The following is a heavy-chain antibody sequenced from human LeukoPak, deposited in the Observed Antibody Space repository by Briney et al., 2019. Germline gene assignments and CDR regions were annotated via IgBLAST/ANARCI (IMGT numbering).Heavy chain of an antibody. CDR1: GGSISSYY. CDR2: ICTSGST. D-gene: IGHD3-10*01. V-gene: IGHV4-4*07. J-gene: IGHJ4*02. Sequence: SETLSLTCTVSGGSISSYYWSWIRQPAGKGLEWIGRICTSGSTNYNPSLKSRVTMSVDTSKNQFSLKLSSVTAADTAVYYCARGPTNRGTFDYWGQGTLVTVSS. CDR3: ARGPTNRGTFDY.